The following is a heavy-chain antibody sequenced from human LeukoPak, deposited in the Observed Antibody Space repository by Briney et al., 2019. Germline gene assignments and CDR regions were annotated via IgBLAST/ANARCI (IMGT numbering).Heavy chain of an antibody. J-gene: IGHJ6*04. CDR2: IIPIFGTA. V-gene: IGHV1-69*06. CDR3: ARGDGSGSAPYYYYYYGMDV. D-gene: IGHD3-10*01. Sequence: SVKVSCKASGGTFSSYAISWVRQAPGQGLEWMGGIIPIFGTANYAQKFQGRVTITADKSTSTAYMELSGLRSEDTAVYYCARGDGSGSAPYYYYYYGMDVWGKGTTVTVSS. CDR1: GGTFSSYA.